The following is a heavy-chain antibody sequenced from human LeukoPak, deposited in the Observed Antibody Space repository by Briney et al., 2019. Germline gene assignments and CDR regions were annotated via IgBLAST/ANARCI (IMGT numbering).Heavy chain of an antibody. V-gene: IGHV3-23*01. CDR3: AKDMVSGTVTVEGPFDP. J-gene: IGHJ5*02. CDR2: ISGSGGST. CDR1: GFTFSSYA. D-gene: IGHD4-17*01. Sequence: PGGSLRLSCAASGFTFSSYAMSWVRQAPGKGLEWVSAISGSGGSTYYADSVKGRFTISRDNSKNTLYLQMNSLRAEDTAVYYCAKDMVSGTVTVEGPFDPWGQGTLVTVSS.